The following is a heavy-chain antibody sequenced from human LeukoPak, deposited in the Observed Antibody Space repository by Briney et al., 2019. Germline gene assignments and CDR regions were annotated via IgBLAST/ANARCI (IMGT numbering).Heavy chain of an antibody. D-gene: IGHD2-15*01. CDR3: ARDRVGFDY. CDR2: IYYSGST. J-gene: IGHJ4*02. CDR1: GGSISSYY. Sequence: SETLSLTCTVSGGSISSYYWSWIRQPPGKGLEWIGYIYYSGSTNYNPSLKSRVTISVDTSKNQFSLKLSSVTAADTAVYYCARDRVGFDYWGRGTLVTVSS. V-gene: IGHV4-59*01.